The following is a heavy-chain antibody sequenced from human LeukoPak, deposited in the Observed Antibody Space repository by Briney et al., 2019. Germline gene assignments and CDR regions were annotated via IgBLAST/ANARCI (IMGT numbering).Heavy chain of an antibody. D-gene: IGHD2-2*01. CDR2: ISGSSSTI. Sequence: PGGSLRLSCGASGFTFSSYSMNWVRQAPGKGLEWVSYISGSSSTIYYADSVKGRFTISRDNAKNSLYLQMNSLRAEDTAVYFCARLFLPAAAWGQGTQVTVSS. CDR3: ARLFLPAAA. CDR1: GFTFSSYS. J-gene: IGHJ5*02. V-gene: IGHV3-48*01.